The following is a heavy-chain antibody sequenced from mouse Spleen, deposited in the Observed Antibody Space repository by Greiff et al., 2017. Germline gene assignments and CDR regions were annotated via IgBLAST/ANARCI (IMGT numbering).Heavy chain of an antibody. J-gene: IGHJ2*01. D-gene: IGHD1-1*01. CDR3: TRWGDGSYYFDY. CDR1: GYTFTDYE. CDR2: IDPDTGGT. V-gene: IGHV1-15*01. Sequence: QVQLQQSGAELVRPGASVTLSCKASGYTFTDYEMHWVKQTPVHGLEWIGAIDPDTGGTAYNQKFKGKAILTADKSSSTAYMELRSLTSEDSAVYYCTRWGDGSYYFDYWGQGTTLTVSS.